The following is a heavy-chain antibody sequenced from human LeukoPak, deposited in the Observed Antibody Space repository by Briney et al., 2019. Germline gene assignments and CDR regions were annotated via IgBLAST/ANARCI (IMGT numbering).Heavy chain of an antibody. V-gene: IGHV1-18*01. Sequence: GASVKVSCKASGYTFTSYGISWVRQAPGQGLEWMGWISAYNGNTNYAQKLQGRVTTTTDTSTSTAYMELRSLRSDDTAVYYCARDWGLYCSSTSCYPFDPWGQGTLVTVSS. CDR3: ARDWGLYCSSTSCYPFDP. CDR1: GYTFTSYG. CDR2: ISAYNGNT. D-gene: IGHD2-2*01. J-gene: IGHJ5*02.